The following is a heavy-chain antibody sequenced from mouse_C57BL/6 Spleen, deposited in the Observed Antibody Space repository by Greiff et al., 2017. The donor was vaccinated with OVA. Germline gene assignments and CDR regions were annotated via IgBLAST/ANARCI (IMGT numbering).Heavy chain of an antibody. CDR2: INPSSGYT. D-gene: IGHD1-1*01. CDR1: GYTFTSYW. V-gene: IGHV1-7*01. CDR3: ARREDLIYYYGSSLDY. J-gene: IGHJ2*01. Sequence: QVQLQQSGAELAKPGASVKLSCKASGYTFTSYWMHWVKQRPGQGLEWIGYINPSSGYTKYNQKFKDKATLTADKSSSTAYMQLSSLTYEDSAVYYCARREDLIYYYGSSLDYWGKGTTLTVSS.